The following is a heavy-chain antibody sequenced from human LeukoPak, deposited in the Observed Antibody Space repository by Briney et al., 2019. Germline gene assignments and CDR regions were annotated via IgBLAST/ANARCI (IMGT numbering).Heavy chain of an antibody. D-gene: IGHD1-26*01. CDR2: ISSSSSYI. CDR1: GFTFSSYS. Sequence: PGGSLRLSCAASGFTFSSYSMNWVRQAPGKGLEWVSSISSSSSYIYYADSVKGRFTISRDNAKNSLYLQMNSLRAEDTAVYYCAAEEVGATLFDYWGQGTLVTVSS. CDR3: AAEEVGATLFDY. J-gene: IGHJ4*02. V-gene: IGHV3-21*04.